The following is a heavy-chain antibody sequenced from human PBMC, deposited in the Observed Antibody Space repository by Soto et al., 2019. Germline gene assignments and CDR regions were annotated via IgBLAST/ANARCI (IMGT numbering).Heavy chain of an antibody. V-gene: IGHV4-59*01. J-gene: IGHJ3*02. CDR3: ARDLGYYDFWSGYPPAFDI. CDR1: GGSISSYY. D-gene: IGHD3-3*01. Sequence: SETLSLTCTVSGGSISSYYWSWIRQPPGKGLEWIGYIYYSGSTNYNPSLKSRVTISVDTSKNHFSLKLSSVTAADTAVYYCARDLGYYDFWSGYPPAFDIWGQGTMVTVSS. CDR2: IYYSGST.